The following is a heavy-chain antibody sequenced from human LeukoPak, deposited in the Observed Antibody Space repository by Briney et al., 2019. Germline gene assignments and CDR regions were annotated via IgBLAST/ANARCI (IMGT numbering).Heavy chain of an antibody. CDR2: ISRSSGGST. J-gene: IGHJ4*02. CDR3: AKSYYFDGSGFYPFDY. Sequence: GGSLRLSCAASGFTFTSYAMNWVRQAPGQGLEWVSGISRSSGGSTYYADSVKGRFTLSRDNSKNTLYLQMNTLRAEDTAVYHCAKSYYFDGSGFYPFDYWGQGTLVTVSS. V-gene: IGHV3-23*01. D-gene: IGHD3-22*01. CDR1: GFTFTSYA.